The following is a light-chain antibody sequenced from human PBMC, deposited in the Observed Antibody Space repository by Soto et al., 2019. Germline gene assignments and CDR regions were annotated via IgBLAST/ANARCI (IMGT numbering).Light chain of an antibody. J-gene: IGKJ5*01. CDR2: TGS. CDR3: QQAASFPIT. CDR1: QSISSY. V-gene: IGKV1-39*01. Sequence: DIQMTPSPSTLSASVGDRVTITCRASQSISSYLNWYQQKPGKAPNLLIYTGSSLQSGVPSRFSGSGSGTDFTLTINSLQPEDFATYYCQQAASFPITFGQGTRLEIK.